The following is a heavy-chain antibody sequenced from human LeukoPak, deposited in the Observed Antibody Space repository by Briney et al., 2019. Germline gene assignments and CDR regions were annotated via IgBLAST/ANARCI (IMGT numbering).Heavy chain of an antibody. CDR2: IYHSGST. D-gene: IGHD6-19*01. Sequence: SETLSLTCTVSGGSISSYYWSWIRQPPGKGLEWIGEIYHSGSTNYNPSLKSRVTISVDKSKNQFSLKLSSVTAADTAVYYCARSLISSGWYLWGQGTLVTVSS. V-gene: IGHV4-59*12. J-gene: IGHJ5*02. CDR1: GGSISSYY. CDR3: ARSLISSGWYL.